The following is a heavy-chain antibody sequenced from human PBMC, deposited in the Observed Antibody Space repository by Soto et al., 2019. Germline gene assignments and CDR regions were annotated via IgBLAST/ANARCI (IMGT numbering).Heavy chain of an antibody. V-gene: IGHV1-69*13. Sequence: SVKVSCKASGDTFSSYAISWVRQAPGQGLEWMGGIIPIFGTAHYAQKFQGRVTITADESTSTAYMELSSLRSDDTAVYDCARDGWGRDIAAAHYFYGMDVWGQGTTVTVSS. J-gene: IGHJ6*02. CDR2: IIPIFGTA. D-gene: IGHD6-13*01. CDR3: ARDGWGRDIAAAHYFYGMDV. CDR1: GDTFSSYA.